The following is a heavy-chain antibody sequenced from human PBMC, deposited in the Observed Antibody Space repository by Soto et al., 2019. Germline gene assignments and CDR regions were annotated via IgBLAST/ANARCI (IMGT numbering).Heavy chain of an antibody. CDR3: ATSQKGXXWNYFDH. V-gene: IGHV4-59*04. J-gene: IGHJ4*02. D-gene: IGHD1-1*01. Sequence: SETLSLTCTVSGGSISSYYWSWIRQSPGKGPEWIGSVFHTGFPSYNPSLESRVSVSVDTSKSQFSLKLSAVTASDTXVYYCATSQKGXXWNYFDHRGQGA. CDR1: GGSISSYY. CDR2: VFHTGFP.